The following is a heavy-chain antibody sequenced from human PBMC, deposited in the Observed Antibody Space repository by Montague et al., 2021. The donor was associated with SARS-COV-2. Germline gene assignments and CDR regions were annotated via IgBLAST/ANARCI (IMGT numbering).Heavy chain of an antibody. J-gene: IGHJ2*01. V-gene: IGHV3-23*01. CDR1: GFAFNNFA. D-gene: IGHD6-25*01. CDR3: AKQPGAGAIVYWYFDL. Sequence: FLRLSCAASGFAFNNFAMTWVRQAPGKGLEWVSSIFGSAAGTYYADSVKGRFTISRDNSKNTLYLQMNSLRAEDTAKYYCAKQPGAGAIVYWYFDLWGRGTVVSVSS. CDR2: IFGSAAGT.